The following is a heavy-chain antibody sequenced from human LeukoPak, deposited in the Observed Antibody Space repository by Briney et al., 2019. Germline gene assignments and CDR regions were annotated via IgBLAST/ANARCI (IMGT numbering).Heavy chain of an antibody. CDR3: ARHSRPLFDY. CDR2: IYYSGST. V-gene: IGHV4-38-2*02. CDR1: DYSISSGYY. D-gene: IGHD6-13*01. Sequence: SETLSLTCTVSDYSISSGYYWGWIRQPPGKGLEWIGSIYYSGSTYYNPSLKSRVTISVDTSKNQFSLKLSSVTAADTAVYYCARHSRPLFDYWGQGTLVTVSS. J-gene: IGHJ4*02.